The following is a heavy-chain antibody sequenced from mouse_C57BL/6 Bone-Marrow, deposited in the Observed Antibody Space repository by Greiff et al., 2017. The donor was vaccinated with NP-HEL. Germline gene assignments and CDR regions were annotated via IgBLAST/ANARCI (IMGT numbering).Heavy chain of an antibody. CDR2: IYPGDGDT. D-gene: IGHD1-1*01. V-gene: IGHV1-80*01. J-gene: IGHJ1*03. CDR1: GYAFSSYW. CDR3: ARSYYGSPYWYFDV. Sequence: VQLQQSGAELVKPGASVKISCKASGYAFSSYWMNWVKQRPGKGLEWIGQIYPGDGDTNYNGKFKGKATLTADKSSSTAYMQLSSLTSEDSAVYFCARSYYGSPYWYFDVWGTGTTVTVSS.